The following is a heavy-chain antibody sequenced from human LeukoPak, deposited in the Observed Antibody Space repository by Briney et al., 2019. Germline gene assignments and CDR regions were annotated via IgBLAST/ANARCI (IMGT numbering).Heavy chain of an antibody. D-gene: IGHD3-3*01. CDR3: ARNGPNYDFWSGYYTGPPFNFDY. CDR2: INPSGGST. Sequence: GASVKVSCEASGYTFTSYYMHWVRQAPGQGLEWMGIINPSGGSTSYAQKFQGRVTMTRDTSTSTVYMELSSLRSEDTAVYYCARNGPNYDFWSGYYTGPPFNFDYWGQGTLVTVSS. CDR1: GYTFTSYY. J-gene: IGHJ4*02. V-gene: IGHV1-46*01.